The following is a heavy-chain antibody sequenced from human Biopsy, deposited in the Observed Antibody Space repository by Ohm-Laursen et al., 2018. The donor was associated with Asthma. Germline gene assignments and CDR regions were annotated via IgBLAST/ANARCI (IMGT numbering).Heavy chain of an antibody. V-gene: IGHV3-30*03. CDR2: ISKDASTQ. J-gene: IGHJ4*02. D-gene: IGHD4-17*01. CDR3: ATFPYGDYLPLDY. Sequence: SLRLSCAASGFTFSSYGMHWVRQAPGKGLEWVGVISKDASTQDYADSVKGRFTMARDNSKNTLYLQMNSLRAEDTAVYYCATFPYGDYLPLDYWGQGTLVTVSS. CDR1: GFTFSSYG.